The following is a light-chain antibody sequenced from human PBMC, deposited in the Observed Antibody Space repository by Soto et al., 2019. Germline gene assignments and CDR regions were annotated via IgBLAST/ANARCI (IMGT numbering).Light chain of an antibody. Sequence: QSVLTQPPSVSAAPGQKVTISCSGSNSNIEKNHVSWYQQFPGTAPKLLICDTNQRPSGIPDRFSGSKSGTSATLAITGLQAGDEADYYCGTWDSGLSAEVFGGGTQLTVL. CDR3: GTWDSGLSAEV. CDR1: NSNIEKNH. J-gene: IGLJ2*01. V-gene: IGLV1-51*01. CDR2: DTN.